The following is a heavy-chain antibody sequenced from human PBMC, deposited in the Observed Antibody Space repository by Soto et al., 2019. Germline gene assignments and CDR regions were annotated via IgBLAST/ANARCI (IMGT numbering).Heavy chain of an antibody. V-gene: IGHV4-34*01. CDR1: GGSFSGYY. CDR2: INHSGST. Sequence: PSETLSLTCAVYGGSFSGYYWSWIRQPPGKWLEWIGEINHSGSTNYNPSLKSRVTISVDTSKNQFSLKLSSVTAADTAVYYCARRVVAATGNFDYWGQGXLVTVSS. CDR3: ARRVVAATGNFDY. D-gene: IGHD2-15*01. J-gene: IGHJ4*02.